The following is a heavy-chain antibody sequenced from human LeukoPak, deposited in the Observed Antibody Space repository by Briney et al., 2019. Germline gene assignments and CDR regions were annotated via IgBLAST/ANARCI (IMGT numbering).Heavy chain of an antibody. CDR1: GFTFSGSA. Sequence: GGSLRLSCAASGFTFSGSAMHWVRQASGKGLEWVGRIRSKANSYATAYAASVKGRFTISRDDSKNTAYLQMNSLKTEDTAVYYCTRDCTNGVWIRDYYYMDVWGKGTTVTVSS. D-gene: IGHD2-8*01. J-gene: IGHJ6*03. V-gene: IGHV3-73*01. CDR3: TRDCTNGVWIRDYYYMDV. CDR2: IRSKANSYAT.